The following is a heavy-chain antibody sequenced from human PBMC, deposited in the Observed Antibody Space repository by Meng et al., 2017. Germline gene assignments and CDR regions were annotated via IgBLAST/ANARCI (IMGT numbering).Heavy chain of an antibody. J-gene: IGHJ4*02. Sequence: GESLKISCAASGFTFSSYAMHWVRQAPGKGLEYVSAISSNGGSTYYADSVKGRFTISRDNSKNTLYLQMGSLRAEDMAVYYCARSGYYYDSSGYYYFGYFDYWGQGTLVTVSS. V-gene: IGHV3-64*02. CDR2: ISSNGGST. D-gene: IGHD3-22*01. CDR1: GFTFSSYA. CDR3: ARSGYYYDSSGYYYFGYFDY.